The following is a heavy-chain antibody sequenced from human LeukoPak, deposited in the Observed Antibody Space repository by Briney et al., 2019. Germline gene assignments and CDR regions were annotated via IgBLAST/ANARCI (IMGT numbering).Heavy chain of an antibody. CDR1: GYTFTAYY. D-gene: IGHD2-15*01. Sequence: ASVKVSCKASGYTFTAYYMHWVRQAPGQGLEWMGWINPNNGGTNYAQKFQGRVTMTRDTSISTAYMELSRLRSDDTAVYYCAREAVVVVAAIDNWFDPWGQGTLVTVSS. CDR2: INPNNGGT. V-gene: IGHV1-2*02. CDR3: AREAVVVVAAIDNWFDP. J-gene: IGHJ5*02.